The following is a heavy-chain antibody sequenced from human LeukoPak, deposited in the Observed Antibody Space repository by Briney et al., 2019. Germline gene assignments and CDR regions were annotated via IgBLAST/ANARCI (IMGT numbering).Heavy chain of an antibody. V-gene: IGHV3-43*02. J-gene: IGHJ3*01. CDR3: VKVYGSGSHRNAFDV. D-gene: IGHD3-16*02. CDR2: ISGDGDST. Sequence: PGGSLRLSCAASGFTFDDYVLHWGRHASGRGLEWVSLISGDGDSTYYADSVKGRFTISRDNTKNSLYMQMSSLRIEDTGLYYCVKVYGSGSHRNAFDVWGQGTMVTVSS. CDR1: GFTFDDYV.